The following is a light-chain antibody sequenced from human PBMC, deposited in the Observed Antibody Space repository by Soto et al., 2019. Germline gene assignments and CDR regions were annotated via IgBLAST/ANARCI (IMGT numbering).Light chain of an antibody. CDR1: QSVSSSY. J-gene: IGKJ3*01. CDR3: QQYGSSPLFT. CDR2: GAS. V-gene: IGKV3-20*01. Sequence: EIVLTQSPGTLSLSPGERATLSCRASQSVSSSYLAWYQQKPGQAPRLLIYGASGRATGIPDRFSGSGSGTDFTLPISRLQPEDFAVYYCQQYGSSPLFTFGHGTKVDIK.